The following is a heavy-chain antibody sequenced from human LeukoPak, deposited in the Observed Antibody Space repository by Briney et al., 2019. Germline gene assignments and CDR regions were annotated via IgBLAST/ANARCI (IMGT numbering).Heavy chain of an antibody. D-gene: IGHD6-19*01. Sequence: SGTLSLTCAVSGGSIITTNWWSWVRQPPGKGLEWIGEVHLNGATHYNPSLGSRVSMSIDKSKNHMSLKLTSVTAADTAVYYCASLVSSGDNNWFDPWGQGTLVTVSS. CDR1: GGSIITTNW. CDR3: ASLVSSGDNNWFDP. CDR2: VHLNGAT. V-gene: IGHV4-4*02. J-gene: IGHJ5*02.